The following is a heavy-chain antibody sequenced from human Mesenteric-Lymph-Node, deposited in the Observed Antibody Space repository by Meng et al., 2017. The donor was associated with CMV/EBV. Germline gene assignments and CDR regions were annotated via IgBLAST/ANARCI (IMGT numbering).Heavy chain of an antibody. CDR1: GGFITNYY. CDR2: MFYREST. D-gene: IGHD1-26*01. Sequence: GSLRLSCTVSGGFITNYYWSWIRQPPGKGLEWIGYMFYRESTYYSPSVKSRATISVDTSKNLFSLRLDSVTPADTAVYYCAGTPYPRRYLNLFAPWGQGTLVTVSS. J-gene: IGHJ5*02. CDR3: AGTPYPRRYLNLFAP. V-gene: IGHV4-59*01.